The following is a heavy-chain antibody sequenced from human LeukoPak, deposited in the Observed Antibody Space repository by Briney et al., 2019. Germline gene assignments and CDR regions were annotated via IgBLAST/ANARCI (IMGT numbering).Heavy chain of an antibody. V-gene: IGHV3-23*01. J-gene: IGHJ4*02. D-gene: IGHD6-6*01. CDR1: GFTFSNYA. CDR3: AKDLSSSPTYFDY. Sequence: GGSLRLSCAASGFTFSNYAMSWVRQAPGKGLEWVSAISGSGGSTYYADSVKGRFTISRDNSKNTLYLQMNSLRAEDTAVYYCAKDLSSSPTYFDYWGQGTLVTVSS. CDR2: ISGSGGST.